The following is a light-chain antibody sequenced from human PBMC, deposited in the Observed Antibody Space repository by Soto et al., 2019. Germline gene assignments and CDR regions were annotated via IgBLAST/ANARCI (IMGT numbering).Light chain of an antibody. Sequence: EIVLTQSPGTLSLSPGERATLSCRPSQSVSSIFLAWYQQKPGQAPRLLIYGASNRATGIPDRFSGSGSGTDFTLTISRLEPEDFAVYYCQQYGSSPITFGQGTRLEIK. CDR1: QSVSSIF. CDR3: QQYGSSPIT. CDR2: GAS. J-gene: IGKJ5*01. V-gene: IGKV3-20*01.